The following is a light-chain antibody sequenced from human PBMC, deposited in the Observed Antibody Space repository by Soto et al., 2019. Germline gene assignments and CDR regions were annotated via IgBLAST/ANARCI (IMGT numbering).Light chain of an antibody. CDR1: RGIGNA. CDR3: QKSDSAPT. CDR2: SAS. Sequence: GHRVAITFRPSRGIGNALAWYHQKPGTVPNLLIHSASTLQSGVPSRFSGSGSGTDFTLTISSLQPDDVASYYCQKSDSAPTFGPATKVDI. J-gene: IGKJ1*01. V-gene: IGKV1-27*01.